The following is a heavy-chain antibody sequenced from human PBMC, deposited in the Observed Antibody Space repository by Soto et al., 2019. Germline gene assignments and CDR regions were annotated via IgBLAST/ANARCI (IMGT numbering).Heavy chain of an antibody. CDR2: IYYSGST. D-gene: IGHD6-13*01. V-gene: IGHV4-39*02. Sequence: SETLSLTCTVSGGSISSSSYYWGWIRQPPGKGLEWIGSIYYSGSTYYNPSLKSRVTISVDTSKNQFSLKLSSVTAADTAVYYCAREKHSSSWYEVCSGSRVAFEIWGQGTMVTLSS. CDR3: AREKHSSSWYEVCSGSRVAFEI. J-gene: IGHJ3*02. CDR1: GGSISSSSYY.